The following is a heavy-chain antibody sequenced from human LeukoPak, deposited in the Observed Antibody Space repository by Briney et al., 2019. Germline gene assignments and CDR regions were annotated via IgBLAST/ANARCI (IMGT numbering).Heavy chain of an antibody. V-gene: IGHV3-74*01. CDR2: INSDGSST. J-gene: IGHJ6*02. D-gene: IGHD5-12*01. Sequence: GGSLRLSCAASGFTFSSYWMHWVRQAPGKGLVWVSRINSDGSSTSYADSVKGRFTISRDNAKNTLYLQMNSLRAEDTAVYYCARGGYSGYDTAPHYYYYYGMDVWGQGTTVTVSS. CDR3: ARGGYSGYDTAPHYYYYYGMDV. CDR1: GFTFSSYW.